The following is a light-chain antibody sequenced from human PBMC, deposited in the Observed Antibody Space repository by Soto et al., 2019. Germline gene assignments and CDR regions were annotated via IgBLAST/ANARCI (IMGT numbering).Light chain of an antibody. CDR2: GAS. CDR1: QSVSSS. V-gene: IGKV3-15*01. J-gene: IGKJ5*01. CDR3: QHYNNWYT. Sequence: EIVMTQSPATLSVSPGERATLSCRASQSVSSSLAWYQQRPGQAPRLLIYGASTRATDIPARFSGSGSGTEFTLTITNLQSEDFAIYYCQHYNNWYTFGQGTRLEIK.